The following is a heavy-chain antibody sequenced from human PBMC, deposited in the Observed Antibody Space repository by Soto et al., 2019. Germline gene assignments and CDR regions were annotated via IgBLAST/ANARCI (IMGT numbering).Heavy chain of an antibody. V-gene: IGHV1-69*13. CDR1: GGTFSSYA. Sequence: SVKVSCKASGGTFSSYAISWGRQAPGQGLEWMGGIIPIFGTANYAQKFQGRVTITADESTSTAYMELSSLRSEDTAVYYCARYANYYDSRGYYNPARYYYYGMDVWGQGTTGTVSS. CDR3: ARYANYYDSRGYYNPARYYYYGMDV. CDR2: IIPIFGTA. D-gene: IGHD3-22*01. J-gene: IGHJ6*02.